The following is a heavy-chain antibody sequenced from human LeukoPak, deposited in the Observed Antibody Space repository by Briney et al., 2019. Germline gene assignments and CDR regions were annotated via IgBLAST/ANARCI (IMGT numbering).Heavy chain of an antibody. D-gene: IGHD2-15*01. CDR3: AKLSSLGYCSGGSCQLYYYGMDV. Sequence: GGSLRLSCAASGFTFSSYGMHWVRQAPGKGLEWVAVISYDGSNKYYADSVKGRFTISRDNSKNTLYLQMNSLRAEDTAVYYCAKLSSLGYCSGGSCQLYYYGMDVWGQGTTVTVSS. J-gene: IGHJ6*02. CDR1: GFTFSSYG. CDR2: ISYDGSNK. V-gene: IGHV3-30*18.